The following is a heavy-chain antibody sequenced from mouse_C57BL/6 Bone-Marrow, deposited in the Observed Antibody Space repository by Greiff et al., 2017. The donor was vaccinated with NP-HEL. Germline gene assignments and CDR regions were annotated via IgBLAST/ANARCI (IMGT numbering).Heavy chain of an antibody. CDR2: IYPGSGST. D-gene: IGHD1-1*01. CDR1: GYTFTSYW. CDR3: ARTVVATDFDD. V-gene: IGHV1-55*01. J-gene: IGHJ2*01. Sequence: QVQLKQPGAELVKPGASVKMSCKASGYTFTSYWITWVKQSPGQGLEWIGDIYPGSGSTNYNEKFKSKATLTVDTSSSTAYMQLSSLTSEESAVYYCARTVVATDFDDWGQGTTLTVSS.